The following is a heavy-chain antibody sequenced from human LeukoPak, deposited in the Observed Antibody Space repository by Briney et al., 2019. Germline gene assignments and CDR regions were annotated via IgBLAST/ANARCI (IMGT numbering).Heavy chain of an antibody. J-gene: IGHJ4*02. Sequence: SETLSLTCAVYGGSFSGYYWSWIRQPPGKGLEWIGEINHSGSTNYNPSLKSRVTISVDTSKNQFSLKLSSVTAADTAVYYCARHRGLLHSQGYYFDYWGQGTLVTVSS. V-gene: IGHV4-34*01. CDR3: ARHRGLLHSQGYYFDY. CDR1: GGSFSGYY. CDR2: INHSGST. D-gene: IGHD2-15*01.